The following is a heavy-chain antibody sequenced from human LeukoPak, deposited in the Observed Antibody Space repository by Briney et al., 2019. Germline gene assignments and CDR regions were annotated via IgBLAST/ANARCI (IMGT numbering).Heavy chain of an antibody. J-gene: IGHJ5*02. CDR2: ISAYNGNT. CDR1: GYTFTSYG. V-gene: IGHV1-18*03. CDR3: ARGNPPVDTAMNYNWFDP. Sequence: GASVKVSCKASGYTFTSYGISWVRQAPGQGLEWMGWISAYNGNTYYAQKFPGGVAMTTDTSTSTAYMELRSLRSDDMAVYYCARGNPPVDTAMNYNWFDPWGQGTLVIVSS. D-gene: IGHD5-18*01.